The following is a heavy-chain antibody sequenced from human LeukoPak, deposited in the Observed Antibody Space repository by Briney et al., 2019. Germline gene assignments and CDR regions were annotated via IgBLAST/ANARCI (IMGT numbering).Heavy chain of an antibody. V-gene: IGHV3-21*01. D-gene: IGHD3-16*01. CDR1: GFTFSSYS. Sequence: GGSLRLSCAASGFTFSSYSMNWVRQAPGKGLEWVSSTSSSSSYIYYADSVKGRFTISRDNAKNSLYLQMNSLRAEDTAVYYCARERTMIMNDYWGQGTLVTVSS. CDR3: ARERTMIMNDY. J-gene: IGHJ4*02. CDR2: TSSSSSYI.